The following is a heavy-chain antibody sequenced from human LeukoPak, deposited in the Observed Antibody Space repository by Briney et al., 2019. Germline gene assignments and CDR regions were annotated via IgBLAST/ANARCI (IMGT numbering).Heavy chain of an antibody. V-gene: IGHV3-21*01. CDR1: GISFSNYA. Sequence: GGSLRLSCAASGISFSNYAMNWVRQAPGKGLEWVSSISTGSSYIYYADSVKGRFTISRDNAKNSLYLQMNSLRAEDTAVYYCARDQDTSGPLGYWGQGTLVTVSS. J-gene: IGHJ4*02. D-gene: IGHD6-19*01. CDR3: ARDQDTSGPLGY. CDR2: ISTGSSYI.